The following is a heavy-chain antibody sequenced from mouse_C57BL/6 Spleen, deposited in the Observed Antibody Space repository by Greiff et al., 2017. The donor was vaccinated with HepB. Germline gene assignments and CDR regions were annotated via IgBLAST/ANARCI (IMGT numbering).Heavy chain of an antibody. CDR1: GFTFSDYG. V-gene: IGHV5-17*01. CDR2: ISSGSSTI. CDR3: ARPIYYDYDEDAMDY. Sequence: DVKLVESGGGLVKPGGSLKLSCAASGFTFSDYGMHWVRQAPEKGLEWVAYISSGSSTIYYADTVKGRFTISRDNAKNPLFLQMTSLRSEDTAMYYCARPIYYDYDEDAMDYWGQGTSVTVSS. J-gene: IGHJ4*01. D-gene: IGHD2-4*01.